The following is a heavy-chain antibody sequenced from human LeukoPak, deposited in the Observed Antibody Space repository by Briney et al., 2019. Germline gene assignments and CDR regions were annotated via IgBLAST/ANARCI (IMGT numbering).Heavy chain of an antibody. CDR2: ISGSGGST. D-gene: IGHD3-3*01. Sequence: GGSLRLSCAASGFTFSSYAMSWVRQAPGEGLEWVSAISGSGGSTYYADSVKGRFTISRDNSKNTLYLQMNSLRAEDTAVYYCAKDRTNYDFWSSPFDYWGQGTLVTVSS. CDR1: GFTFSSYA. CDR3: AKDRTNYDFWSSPFDY. V-gene: IGHV3-23*01. J-gene: IGHJ4*02.